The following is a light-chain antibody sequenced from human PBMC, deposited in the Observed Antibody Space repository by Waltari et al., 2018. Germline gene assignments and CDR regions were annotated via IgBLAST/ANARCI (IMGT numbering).Light chain of an antibody. CDR1: SSDGGGYNY. J-gene: IGLJ3*02. V-gene: IGLV2-14*03. CDR3: SSYTSSSTLGV. Sequence: QSALTQPASVSGSPGQSITISCTGTSSDGGGYNYVPWYQQHPGKAPKLMIYDVTNRPSGVSNRFSGSKSGNTASLTISGLQAEDEADYYCSSYTSSSTLGVFGGGTKLTAL. CDR2: DVT.